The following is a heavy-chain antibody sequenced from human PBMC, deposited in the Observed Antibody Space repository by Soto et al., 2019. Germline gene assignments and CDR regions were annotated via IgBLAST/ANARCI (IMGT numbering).Heavy chain of an antibody. CDR2: ISYDGSNK. V-gene: IGHV3-30*18. J-gene: IGHJ4*02. D-gene: IGHD3-10*01. Sequence: PGGSLRLSCETSAFTFRSYGMHWVRQAPGKGLEWVASISYDGSNKDYVDSVKGRFTVFRDNSKSTLYLQMYSLRKDDTAVYYCVKDQVGDGEYYGLSGFFFWGRGTVVTVSS. CDR3: VKDQVGDGEYYGLSGFFF. CDR1: AFTFRSYG.